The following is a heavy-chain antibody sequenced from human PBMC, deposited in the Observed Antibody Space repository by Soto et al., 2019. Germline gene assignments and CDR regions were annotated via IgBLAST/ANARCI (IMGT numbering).Heavy chain of an antibody. J-gene: IGHJ4*02. CDR1: GGSISSYY. CDR2: IYYSGST. CDR3: GRYGGSDPYYFHN. D-gene: IGHD5-12*01. Sequence: PSETLSLTCTVSGGSISSYYWSWIRQPPGKGLEWIGYIYYSGSTNYNPSLKSRVTISVDTSKNQFSLKLSSVTAADTAVYYCGRYGGSDPYYFHNWGQEPRVPASS. V-gene: IGHV4-59*08.